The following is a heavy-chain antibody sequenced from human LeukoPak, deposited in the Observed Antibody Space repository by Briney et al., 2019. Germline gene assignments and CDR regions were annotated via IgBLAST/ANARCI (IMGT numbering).Heavy chain of an antibody. Sequence: PSETLSLTCTVSGGSISSYYWSWIRQPPGKGLEWIGYIYYSGSTNYNPSLKSRVTISVDTSKNQFSLKLSSVTAADTAVYYCARAPGEWSGLDVWGKGTTVTVSS. CDR1: GGSISSYY. V-gene: IGHV4-59*01. CDR3: ARAPGEWSGLDV. CDR2: IYYSGST. J-gene: IGHJ6*04. D-gene: IGHD1-14*01.